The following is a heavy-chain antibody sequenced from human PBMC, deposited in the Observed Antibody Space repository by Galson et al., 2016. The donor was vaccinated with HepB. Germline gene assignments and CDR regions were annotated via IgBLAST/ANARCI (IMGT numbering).Heavy chain of an antibody. Sequence: RSYAMNWVRQAPGKGLEWLAVISNDGSNKYFADSVKGRFTISRDNSKNTLYLQMNSLRAEDTAVYYCARFIASPWNDYYYYGMDVWGKGTTVTVSS. CDR2: ISNDGSNK. J-gene: IGHJ6*04. CDR3: ARFIASPWNDYYYYGMDV. CDR1: RSYA. V-gene: IGHV3-30-3*01. D-gene: IGHD1-1*01.